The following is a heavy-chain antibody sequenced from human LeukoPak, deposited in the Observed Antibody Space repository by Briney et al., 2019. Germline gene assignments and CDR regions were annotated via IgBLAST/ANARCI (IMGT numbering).Heavy chain of an antibody. J-gene: IGHJ4*02. D-gene: IGHD1-26*01. CDR2: IKGDESAR. V-gene: IGHV3-7*01. Sequence: GGSLRLSCAASGFTFSSYWMAWVRQAPGKGLEWVANIKGDESARHQADSVKGRFTISRGNTRNSLYLQMTNLRGDDTAVYYCARGVVGSLDYWGQGTLVTVSS. CDR1: GFTFSSYW. CDR3: ARGVVGSLDY.